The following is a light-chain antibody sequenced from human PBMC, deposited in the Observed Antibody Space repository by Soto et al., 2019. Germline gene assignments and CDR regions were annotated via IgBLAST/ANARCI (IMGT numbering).Light chain of an antibody. Sequence: QPVLTQSSSASASLGSSVKLTCTLSSGHSSYIIAWHQQQTGKAPRYLMKVEGSGSYNKGSGVPDRFSGSSSGADRYLTISNLQSEDEADYYCETWDRSIRVFGGGTKVTVL. J-gene: IGLJ3*02. CDR2: VEGSGSY. V-gene: IGLV4-60*03. CDR1: SGHSSYI. CDR3: ETWDRSIRV.